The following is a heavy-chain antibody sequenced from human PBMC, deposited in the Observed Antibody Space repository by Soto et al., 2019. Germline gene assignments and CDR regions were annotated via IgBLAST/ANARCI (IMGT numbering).Heavy chain of an antibody. Sequence: PGGSLRLSCAASGFTFRIYGMAWVRQAPGKGLEWVAVITCNGSSKYYVDSVKGRFTISRDNSKNTLYLQMNSLRAEDTAVYYCAKDFLMTPVLNWGQGTLVTVSS. D-gene: IGHD3-16*01. J-gene: IGHJ4*02. V-gene: IGHV3-30*18. CDR3: AKDFLMTPVLN. CDR2: ITCNGSSK. CDR1: GFTFRIYG.